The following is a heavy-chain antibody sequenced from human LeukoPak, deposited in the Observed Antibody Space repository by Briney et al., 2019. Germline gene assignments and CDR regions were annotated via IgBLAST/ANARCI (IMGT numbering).Heavy chain of an antibody. Sequence: GGSLRLSCAASGFTVSSSSMNWVRQAPGKGLEWVSGISGSGGSTYYADSVKGRFTISRDNSKNTLYLQMNSLRAEDTALYYCAKGFYSIDYWGQGTLVTVSS. D-gene: IGHD1-26*01. J-gene: IGHJ4*02. CDR3: AKGFYSIDY. CDR2: ISGSGGST. CDR1: GFTVSSSS. V-gene: IGHV3-23*01.